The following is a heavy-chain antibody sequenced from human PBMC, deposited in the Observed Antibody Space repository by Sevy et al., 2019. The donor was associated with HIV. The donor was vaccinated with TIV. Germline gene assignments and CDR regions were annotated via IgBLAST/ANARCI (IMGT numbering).Heavy chain of an antibody. CDR3: ARDLDRKAVAGKTYYYYGMDV. D-gene: IGHD6-19*01. V-gene: IGHV1-69*13. J-gene: IGHJ6*02. Sequence: ASVKVSCKASGGTFSSYAISWVRQAPGLGLEWMVGIIPIFGTANYAQKFQGRVTITADESTSTAYMELSSLRSEDTAVYYCARDLDRKAVAGKTYYYYGMDVWGQGTTVTVSS. CDR2: IIPIFGTA. CDR1: GGTFSSYA.